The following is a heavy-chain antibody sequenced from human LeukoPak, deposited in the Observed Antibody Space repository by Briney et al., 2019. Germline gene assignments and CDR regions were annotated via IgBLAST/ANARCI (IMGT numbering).Heavy chain of an antibody. CDR2: INHSGST. CDR3: ARGDEQGYCSGGSCFPFDY. D-gene: IGHD2-15*01. V-gene: IGHV4-34*01. Sequence: SGTLSLTCAVYGGSFSGYYWSWIRQPPGKGLEWIGEINHSGSTNYNPSLKSRVTISVDTSKNQFSLKLSSVTAADTAVYYCARGDEQGYCSGGSCFPFDYWGQGTLVTVSS. CDR1: GGSFSGYY. J-gene: IGHJ4*02.